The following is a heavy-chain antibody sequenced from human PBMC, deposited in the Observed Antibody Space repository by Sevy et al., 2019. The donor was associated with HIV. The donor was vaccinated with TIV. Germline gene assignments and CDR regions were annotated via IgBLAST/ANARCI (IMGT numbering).Heavy chain of an antibody. CDR2: ISSSSSYI. D-gene: IGHD3-3*01. CDR1: GFTFSSYS. J-gene: IGHJ6*02. CDR3: ASVEDRKRYYDFWSGYFNYYYYGMDV. Sequence: GGSLRLSCAASGFTFSSYSMNWVRQAPGKGLEWVSSISSSSSYIYYADSVKGRFTISRDNAKNSLYLQMNSLRAEDTAGYYCASVEDRKRYYDFWSGYFNYYYYGMDVWGQGTTVTVSS. V-gene: IGHV3-21*01.